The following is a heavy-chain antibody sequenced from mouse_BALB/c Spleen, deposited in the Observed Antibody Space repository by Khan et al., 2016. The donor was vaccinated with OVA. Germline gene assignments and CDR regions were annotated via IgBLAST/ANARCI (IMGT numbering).Heavy chain of an antibody. J-gene: IGHJ4*01. CDR2: IWAGGST. D-gene: IGHD2-3*01. CDR3: ARGDGYYEDAMDY. V-gene: IGHV2-9*02. Sequence: VQLQESGPGLVAPSQSLSITCTVSGFSLNSYGVHWVRQPPGKGLEWLGVIWAGGSTNYNSALMSRLSISRDKSKSQVFLKMNSLQTGDTATYYCARGDGYYEDAMDYWGQGTSVTVSS. CDR1: GFSLNSYG.